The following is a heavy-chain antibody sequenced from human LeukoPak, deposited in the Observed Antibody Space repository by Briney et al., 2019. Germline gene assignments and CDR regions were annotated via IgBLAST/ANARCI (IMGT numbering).Heavy chain of an antibody. V-gene: IGHV4-38-2*02. D-gene: IGHD4-17*01. CDR1: GYSLNRGYY. Sequence: SETLSLTCNVSGYSLNRGYYWGWIRQPPGRGLEWIGSVHHSGTTYYNPSLRSRVTISVDKSKNQISLEVTSVTAADTAVYYCARDWGFGDSEDWFDPWGQGTLVTVSS. CDR2: VHHSGTT. CDR3: ARDWGFGDSEDWFDP. J-gene: IGHJ5*02.